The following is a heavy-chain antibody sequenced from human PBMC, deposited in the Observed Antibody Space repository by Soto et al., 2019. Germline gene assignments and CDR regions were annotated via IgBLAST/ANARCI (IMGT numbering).Heavy chain of an antibody. J-gene: IGHJ6*02. CDR2: ISSDSTTM. CDR1: GFTFSSYS. CDR3: ARDFSRYSTSSTGMDV. Sequence: GGSLRLSCAASGFTFSSYSMNWVRQAPGKGLEWVSYISSDSTTMYYAASVKGRFTISRDNAKNSLNLQMNSLRDEDTVLFYFARDFSRYSTSSTGMDVWGQGTTVTVSS. V-gene: IGHV3-48*02. D-gene: IGHD3-9*01.